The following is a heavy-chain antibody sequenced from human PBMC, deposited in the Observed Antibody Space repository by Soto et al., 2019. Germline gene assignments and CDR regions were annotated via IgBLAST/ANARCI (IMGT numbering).Heavy chain of an antibody. Sequence: SETLSLTCTVSGGSISSYYWSWIRQPPGKGLEWIGYIYYSGSTNYNPSLKSRVTISVDTSKNQFSLKLSSVTAADTAVYYCARETLLWFGEFSPTSHWFDPWGQGTLVTVSS. D-gene: IGHD3-10*01. J-gene: IGHJ5*02. CDR2: IYYSGST. CDR1: GGSISSYY. CDR3: ARETLLWFGEFSPTSHWFDP. V-gene: IGHV4-59*01.